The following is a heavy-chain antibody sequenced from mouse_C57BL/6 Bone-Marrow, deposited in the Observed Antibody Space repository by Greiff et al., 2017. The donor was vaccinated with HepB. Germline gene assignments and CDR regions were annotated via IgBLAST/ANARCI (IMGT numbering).Heavy chain of an antibody. CDR1: GFNIKDDY. D-gene: IGHD6-2*01. CDR2: IDPENGDT. Sequence: VQLKQSGAELLRPGASVKLSCTASGFNIKDDYMHWVKQRPEQGLEWIGWIDPENGDTEYASKFQGEATITADTSSNTAYLQLSSLTSEDTAVYYCTTSLFDVWGTGTTVTVSS. CDR3: TTSLFDV. J-gene: IGHJ1*03. V-gene: IGHV14-4*01.